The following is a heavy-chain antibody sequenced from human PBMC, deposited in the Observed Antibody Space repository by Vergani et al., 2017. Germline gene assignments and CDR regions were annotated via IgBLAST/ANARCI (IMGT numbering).Heavy chain of an antibody. CDR3: ARVSCSSTSCYLGPFDY. V-gene: IGHV1-2*02. J-gene: IGHJ4*02. Sequence: QVQLVQSGAEVKKPGASVTVSCKASGYTFTGYYMHWVRQAPGQGLEWMGWINPNSGGTNYAQKFQGRVTMTRDTSISTAYMELSRLRSDDTAVYYCARVSCSSTSCYLGPFDYWGQGTLVTVSS. CDR2: INPNSGGT. D-gene: IGHD2-2*01. CDR1: GYTFTGYY.